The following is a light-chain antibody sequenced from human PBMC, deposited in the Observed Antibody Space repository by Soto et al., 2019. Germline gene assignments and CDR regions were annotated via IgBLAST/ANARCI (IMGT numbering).Light chain of an antibody. V-gene: IGLV2-23*01. Sequence: QSVLTQPASGSGSTAQSLTISCTGTSSDVGSYNLVSWYQQHPVKAPKLMIYEGSRRPSGVSNRFSGSKSGNTASLTISGLQAEDEADYYCCSYEGSPVFGGGTKGTVL. CDR3: CSYEGSPV. J-gene: IGLJ2*01. CDR2: EGS. CDR1: SSDVGSYNL.